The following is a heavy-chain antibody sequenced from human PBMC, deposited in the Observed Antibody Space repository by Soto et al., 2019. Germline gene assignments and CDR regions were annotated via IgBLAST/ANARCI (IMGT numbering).Heavy chain of an antibody. CDR2: ISGSDNRT. D-gene: IGHD3-22*01. V-gene: IGHV3-23*01. CDR3: ASSTMIVVITA. CDR1: GFTFSNYA. Sequence: GGSLRLSCAASGFTFSNYAMNWVRQAPGKGVEWISIISGSDNRTYYADSVKGRFTISRDNSQNTLYLQMNSLRADDTAIYYCASSTMIVVITAWGQGTLVTVSS. J-gene: IGHJ5*02.